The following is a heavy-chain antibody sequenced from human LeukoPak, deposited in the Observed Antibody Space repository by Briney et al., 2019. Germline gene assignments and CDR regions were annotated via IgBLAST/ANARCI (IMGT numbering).Heavy chain of an antibody. CDR2: INTNTGNP. J-gene: IGHJ4*02. D-gene: IGHD2-2*01. CDR3: AKQGPGYCGSTSCYGVDY. CDR1: GYTFTSHA. Sequence: ASVKVSCKASGYTFTSHAMNWVRQAPGQGLEWMGWINTNTGNPTYAQGFTGRFVFSLDTSVSTAYLQVSSLKPEDTAVYYCAKQGPGYCGSTSCYGVDYWGQGTLVTVSS. V-gene: IGHV7-4-1*02.